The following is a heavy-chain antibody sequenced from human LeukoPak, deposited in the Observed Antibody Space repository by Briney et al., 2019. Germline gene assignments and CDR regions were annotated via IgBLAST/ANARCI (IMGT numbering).Heavy chain of an antibody. CDR2: ISSSSSYI. J-gene: IGHJ4*02. V-gene: IGHV3-21*01. Sequence: GGSLRLSCTASGFSFSNYGMHWVRQAPGKGLEWVSSISSSSSYIYYADSVKGRFTISRDNAKNSLYLQMNSLRAEDTAVYYCAREGMGLTYCGGDCPPSDYWGQGTLVTVSS. CDR3: AREGMGLTYCGGDCPPSDY. CDR1: GFSFSNYG. D-gene: IGHD2-21*02.